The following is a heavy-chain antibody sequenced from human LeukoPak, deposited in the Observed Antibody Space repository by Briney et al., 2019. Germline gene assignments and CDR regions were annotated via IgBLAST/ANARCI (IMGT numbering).Heavy chain of an antibody. CDR2: INPNSGGT. D-gene: IGHD2-15*01. J-gene: IGHJ6*03. V-gene: IGHV1-2*06. CDR1: GYTFTGYY. Sequence: GASVKVSCKASGYTFTGYYMHWVRQAPGQGLEWMGRINPNSGGTSYAQKFQDRVTMTRDTSISTAYMELSTLTSDDTAVYYCARDSCSGGTCYYYMDVWGKGTTVTVSS. CDR3: ARDSCSGGTCYYYMDV.